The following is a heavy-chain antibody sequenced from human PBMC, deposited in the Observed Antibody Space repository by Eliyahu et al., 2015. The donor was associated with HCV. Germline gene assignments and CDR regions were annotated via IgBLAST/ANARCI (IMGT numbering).Heavy chain of an antibody. Sequence: QVQLRQWGAGLLKPSETLSLTCAVYGGSFSGGSVAWVPQAPGQGLGWIGDVSHTGDATYNPSLESRVTILLVTSHRQIVLKMTSMAAADTAVYYCARVSKFYDSSDAWGQGTTVIVSS. CDR1: GGSFSGGS. CDR3: ARVSKFYDSSDA. J-gene: IGHJ6*02. V-gene: IGHV4-34*02. CDR2: VSHTGDA. D-gene: IGHD2/OR15-2a*01.